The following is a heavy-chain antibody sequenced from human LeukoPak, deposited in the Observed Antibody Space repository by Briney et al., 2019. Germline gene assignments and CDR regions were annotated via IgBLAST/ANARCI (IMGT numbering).Heavy chain of an antibody. J-gene: IGHJ4*02. D-gene: IGHD3-22*01. CDR1: GFAFSSHA. CDR3: AKLTTTSYFDY. CDR2: IDISGGST. V-gene: IGHV3-23*01. Sequence: PGGSLRLSCAASGFAFSSHAMCWVRQAPGKGLEWVSSIDISGGSTYYADSAEGRFTISRDNSKNTLYLQMNSLRAEDTAVYYCAKLTTTSYFDYWGQGTLVTVSS.